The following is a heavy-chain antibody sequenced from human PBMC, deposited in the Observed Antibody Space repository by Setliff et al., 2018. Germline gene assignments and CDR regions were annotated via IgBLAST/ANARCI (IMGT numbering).Heavy chain of an antibody. CDR1: GFTFSNAW. Sequence: GGSLRLSCAASGFTFSNAWMSWVRQAPGKGLEWVGRIKSKTDGGTTDYAAPVKGRFTISRDDSKNTLYLQMNSLKTEDTAVYYCTAAPLAAASTCWGQGTLVTVSS. V-gene: IGHV3-15*01. CDR3: TAAPLAAASTC. D-gene: IGHD6-13*01. CDR2: IKSKTDGGTT. J-gene: IGHJ4*02.